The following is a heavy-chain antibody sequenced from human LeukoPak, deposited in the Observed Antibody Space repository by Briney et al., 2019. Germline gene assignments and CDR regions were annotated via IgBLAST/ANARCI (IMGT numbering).Heavy chain of an antibody. CDR2: IKNKADGGTT. Sequence: PGGSLRLSCAASGFTFSHAWMTWVRQAPGKGLEWVGRIKNKADGGTTDYPAPVKGRFTISRDDSKNTLYLQMNSLKTEDTGVYYCSTEGHCGRTSCYNYYYGLAVWGKGTTVTVSS. D-gene: IGHD2-2*02. CDR3: STEGHCGRTSCYNYYYGLAV. CDR1: GFTFSHAW. J-gene: IGHJ6*04. V-gene: IGHV3-15*01.